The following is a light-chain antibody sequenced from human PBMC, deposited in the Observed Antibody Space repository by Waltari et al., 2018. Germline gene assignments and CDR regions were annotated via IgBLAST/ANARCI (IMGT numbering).Light chain of an antibody. Sequence: QSALTQPPSASGSPGPSVTISCTGTSSDVGGYNYVSWYQQHPGKAPKLMIYEVSKRPSGVPERFSGSKSGNTASLTVSGLQAEDEADYYCSSYAGSNNLIFGGGTKLTVL. CDR2: EVS. CDR1: SSDVGGYNY. CDR3: SSYAGSNNLI. V-gene: IGLV2-8*01. J-gene: IGLJ2*01.